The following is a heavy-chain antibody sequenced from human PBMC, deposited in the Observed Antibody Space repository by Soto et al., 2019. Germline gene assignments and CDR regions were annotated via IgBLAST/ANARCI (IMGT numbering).Heavy chain of an antibody. CDR3: ARGDYYDIHDY. CDR2: INAGNGNT. V-gene: IGHV1-3*01. CDR1: GYTFTGYA. J-gene: IGHJ4*02. D-gene: IGHD3-22*01. Sequence: QVKLVQSGAEVKKPGASVKVSCKASGYTFTGYAIHWVRQAPGQRLEWMGWINAGNGNTKYSQKFQGRVTITRDTSASTAYMELSSLRSEDTAVYYCARGDYYDIHDYWGQGTLVTVSS.